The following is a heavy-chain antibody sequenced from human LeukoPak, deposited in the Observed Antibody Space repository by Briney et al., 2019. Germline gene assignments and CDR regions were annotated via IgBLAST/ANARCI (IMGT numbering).Heavy chain of an antibody. CDR1: GYTFTDYY. D-gene: IGHD5-24*01. V-gene: IGHV1-2*02. Sequence: ASGEVACKASGYTFTDYYIHWLRQARGQGLEWMGWIIPNNGGTNYAPKFRGRVTMTRDTSISTAYMELSRLRSDDTAVYYCARGLSIEGYNFNYWGQGTLVTVSS. CDR3: ARGLSIEGYNFNY. J-gene: IGHJ4*02. CDR2: IIPNNGGT.